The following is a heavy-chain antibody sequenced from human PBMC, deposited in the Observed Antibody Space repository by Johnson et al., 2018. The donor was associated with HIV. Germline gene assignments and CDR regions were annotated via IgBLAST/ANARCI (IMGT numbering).Heavy chain of an antibody. V-gene: IGHV3-30*02. J-gene: IGHJ3*02. CDR2: IRYDESNK. CDR1: GFTFSYYG. Sequence: QVQLVESGGGVVQPGGSLRLSCAVSGFTFSYYGMHWVRQAPGKGLEWVAFIRYDESNKYYADSVKGRFTISRDNAKNSLYLQMNSLRAEDTAVYYCARDRGAARDAFDIWGQGTMVTVSS. D-gene: IGHD6-6*01. CDR3: ARDRGAARDAFDI.